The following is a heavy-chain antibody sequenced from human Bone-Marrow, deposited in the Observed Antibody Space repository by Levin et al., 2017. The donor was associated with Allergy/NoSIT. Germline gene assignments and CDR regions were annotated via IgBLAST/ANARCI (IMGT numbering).Heavy chain of an antibody. CDR1: GYTFNTYD. CDR3: TRHYTTNWHFDY. D-gene: IGHD1-1*01. J-gene: IGHJ4*02. CDR2: MNINSGNT. Sequence: GASVKVSCKASGYTFNTYDINWVRQASGQGLEWMGWMNINSGNTVYAQKFQGRLTTTRDTSTNTAYMELTSLRSEDTAVYYCTRHYTTNWHFDYWGQGTLVTVSS. V-gene: IGHV1-8*01.